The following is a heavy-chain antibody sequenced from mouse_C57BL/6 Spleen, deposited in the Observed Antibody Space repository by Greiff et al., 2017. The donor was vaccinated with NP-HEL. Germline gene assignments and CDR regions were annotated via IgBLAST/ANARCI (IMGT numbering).Heavy chain of an antibody. CDR1: GYTFTDYN. CDR2: INPNNGGT. CDR3: ARLAYGNYPYFDY. J-gene: IGHJ2*01. D-gene: IGHD2-1*01. Sequence: VQLKESGPELVKPGASVKIPCKASGYTFTDYNMDWVKQSHGKSLEWIGDINPNNGGTIYNQKFKGKATLTVDKSSSTAYMELRSLTSEDTAVYYCARLAYGNYPYFDYWGQGTTLTVSS. V-gene: IGHV1-18*01.